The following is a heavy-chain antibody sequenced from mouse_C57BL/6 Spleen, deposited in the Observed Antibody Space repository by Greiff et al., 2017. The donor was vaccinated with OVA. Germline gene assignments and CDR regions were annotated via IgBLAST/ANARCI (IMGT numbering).Heavy chain of an antibody. CDR3: ARHTGTDYYFDY. V-gene: IGHV1-82*01. J-gene: IGHJ2*01. CDR1: GYAFSSSW. D-gene: IGHD4-1*01. CDR2: IYPGDGDT. Sequence: VKVVESGPELVKPGASVKISCKASGYAFSSSWMNWVKQRPGKGLEWIGRIYPGDGDTNYNGKFKGKATLTADKSSSTAYMQLSSLTSEDSAVYFCARHTGTDYYFDYWGQGTTLTVSS.